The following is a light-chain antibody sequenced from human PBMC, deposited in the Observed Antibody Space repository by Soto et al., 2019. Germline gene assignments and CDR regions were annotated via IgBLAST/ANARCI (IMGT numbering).Light chain of an antibody. Sequence: QSALTQPASVSGSPGQSITISCTGTSSDVGGYNYVSWYQQHPGKAPKLMIYDVSNRPSGVSNRFSGSKSGNTASLTISGLQAEDEADYYCSSYTYVFGTGNKVTVL. CDR1: SSDVGGYNY. J-gene: IGLJ1*01. CDR2: DVS. V-gene: IGLV2-14*01. CDR3: SSYTYV.